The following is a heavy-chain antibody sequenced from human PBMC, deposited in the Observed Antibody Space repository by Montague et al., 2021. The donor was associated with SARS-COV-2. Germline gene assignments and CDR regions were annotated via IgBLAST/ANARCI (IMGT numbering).Heavy chain of an antibody. J-gene: IGHJ4*02. V-gene: IGHV6-1*01. CDR3: VRYSGWFYFDF. CDR1: GDSVSSNSAT. CDR2: TYYRSKWYS. D-gene: IGHD6-19*01. Sequence: CAISGDSVSSNSATWNWVRQSPSRGLEWLGRTYYRSKWYSDYAPSVRGRLTVNPDASKNEFSLELNYVTPGDTAVYYCVRYSGWFYFDFWGQGTLVTVSS.